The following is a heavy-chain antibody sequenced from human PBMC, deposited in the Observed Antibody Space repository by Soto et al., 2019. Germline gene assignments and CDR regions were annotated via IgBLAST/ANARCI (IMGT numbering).Heavy chain of an antibody. CDR3: ARRNTYYDILTGYYFDY. D-gene: IGHD3-9*01. CDR1: GYSFTSYW. V-gene: IGHV5-51*01. J-gene: IGHJ4*02. CDR2: IYPGDSDT. Sequence: PGESLKISCKGSGYSFTSYWIGWVRQMPGKGLEWMGIIYPGDSDTRYSPSFQGQVTISADKSISTAYLQWSSLKASDTAMYYCARRNTYYDILTGYYFDYWGQGTLVTVSS.